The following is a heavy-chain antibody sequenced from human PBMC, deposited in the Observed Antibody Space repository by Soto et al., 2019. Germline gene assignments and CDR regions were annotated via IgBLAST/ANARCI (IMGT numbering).Heavy chain of an antibody. J-gene: IGHJ6*02. Sequence: KTSETLSLTCTASGGSSSSYYWSWIRQPPGKGLEWIGYIYYSGRTNYNPSLKSRVTLSVDTSKNQFSLKLSSVTAADTAVYYCARGDMEELPGAVLNYYYYAMDAWGQGTTVTVSS. V-gene: IGHV4-59*01. CDR1: GGSSSSYY. CDR3: ARGDMEELPGAVLNYYYYAMDA. CDR2: IYYSGRT. D-gene: IGHD2-2*01.